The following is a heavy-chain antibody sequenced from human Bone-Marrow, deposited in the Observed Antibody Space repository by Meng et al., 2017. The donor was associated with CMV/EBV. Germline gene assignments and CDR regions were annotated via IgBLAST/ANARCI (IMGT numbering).Heavy chain of an antibody. CDR1: GFTFSDYY. D-gene: IGHD3-16*01. Sequence: GESLKISCAASGFTFSDYYMSWIRQAPGKGLEWVSYISSSGSSIYYADSVKGRFTISRDNAKNSLYLQMNSLRVEDTAVYYCVGHQGGPREGVRLVWGQGTLVTVSS. CDR3: VGHQGGPREGVRLV. CDR2: ISSSGSSI. V-gene: IGHV3-11*04. J-gene: IGHJ4*02.